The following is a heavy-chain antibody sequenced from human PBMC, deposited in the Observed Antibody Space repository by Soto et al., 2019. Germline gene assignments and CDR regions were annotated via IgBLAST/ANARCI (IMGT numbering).Heavy chain of an antibody. V-gene: IGHV1-46*01. Sequence: SVKVSCKASGYTFTSYYMHWVRQAPGQGLEWMGIINPSGGSTSYAQKFQGRVTMTRDTSTSTVYMELSSLRSEDTAVYYCARDPVRGIADRIKWFDEWGQGTL. CDR1: GYTFTSYY. CDR2: INPSGGST. CDR3: ARDPVRGIADRIKWFDE. D-gene: IGHD6-13*01. J-gene: IGHJ5*02.